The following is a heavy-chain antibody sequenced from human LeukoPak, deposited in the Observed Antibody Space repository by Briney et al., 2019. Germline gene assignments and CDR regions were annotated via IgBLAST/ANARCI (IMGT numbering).Heavy chain of an antibody. V-gene: IGHV4-34*01. CDR1: GGSFSGYY. J-gene: IGHJ6*02. CDR3: ARPMTTVTNYYYYGMDV. CDR2: INHSGST. Sequence: KPSETLSLTCAVYGGSFSGYYWSWIRQPPGKGLEWIGEINHSGSTNYNPSLKSRVTISVDTSKNQFSLKLSSVTAADTAVYYCARPMTTVTNYYYYGMDVWGQGTTVTVSS. D-gene: IGHD4-17*01.